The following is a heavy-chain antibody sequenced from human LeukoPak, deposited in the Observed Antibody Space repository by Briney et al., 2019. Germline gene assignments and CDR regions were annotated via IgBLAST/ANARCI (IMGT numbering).Heavy chain of an antibody. CDR1: EFTFTSYA. Sequence: GGSLRLSCAASEFTFTSYAMNWVRQAPGKGLEWVSAISGSGGNTYYADSVKGRFTISRDNSKNTLYLQMNSLRAEDTAVYYCARRAGAYSHPYDYWGQGTLVTVSS. J-gene: IGHJ4*02. CDR3: ARRAGAYSHPYDY. V-gene: IGHV3-23*01. D-gene: IGHD4/OR15-4a*01. CDR2: ISGSGGNT.